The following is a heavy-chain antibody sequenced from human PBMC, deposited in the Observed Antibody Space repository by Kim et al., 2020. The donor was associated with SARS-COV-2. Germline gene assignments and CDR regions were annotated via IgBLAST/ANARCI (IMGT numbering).Heavy chain of an antibody. D-gene: IGHD3-10*01. J-gene: IGHJ3*02. CDR2: INPNIGGT. CDR3: AVSTSGSYYNYAFDI. Sequence: ASVKVSCKASGYTFTGYYMHWVRQAPGQGLEWMGWINPNIGGTNYAQKFQGWVTMTRDTSISTAYMELSRLRSDDTAVYYCAVSTSGSYYNYAFDIWGQGTMVTVSS. V-gene: IGHV1-2*04. CDR1: GYTFTGYY.